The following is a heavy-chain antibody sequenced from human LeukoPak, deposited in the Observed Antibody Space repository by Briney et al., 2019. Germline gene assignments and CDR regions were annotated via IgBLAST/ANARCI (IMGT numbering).Heavy chain of an antibody. CDR2: IYTSGRP. CDR3: ASRVAAAGFDY. CDR1: GGSISSYY. Sequence: SETLSLTCTVSGGSISSYYWSWIRQPAGKGLEWIGRIYTSGRPNYNPSLKGRVTMSVDTSKTQFSLKLSSVTAADTAVYYCASRVAAAGFDYWGQGTLVTVSS. V-gene: IGHV4-4*07. D-gene: IGHD6-13*01. J-gene: IGHJ4*02.